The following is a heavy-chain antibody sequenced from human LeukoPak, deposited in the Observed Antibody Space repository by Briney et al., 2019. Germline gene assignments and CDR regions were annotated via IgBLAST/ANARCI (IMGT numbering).Heavy chain of an antibody. CDR3: ARDPTNGYCSGGTCSDY. Sequence: PGGSLRLSCAASGFTFRNYWMTWVRQAPGKGLEWVANIKEEGSEKYYVGSVKGRFTISRDNAENSLSLQMNSRRAEDTAVYYCARDPTNGYCSGGTCSDYWGQGTLVTVSS. J-gene: IGHJ4*02. V-gene: IGHV3-7*03. CDR2: IKEEGSEK. CDR1: GFTFRNYW. D-gene: IGHD2-15*01.